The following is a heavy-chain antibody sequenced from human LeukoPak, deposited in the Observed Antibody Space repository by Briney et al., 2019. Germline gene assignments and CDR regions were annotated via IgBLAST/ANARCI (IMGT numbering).Heavy chain of an antibody. CDR2: IIPIFGTA. J-gene: IGHJ5*02. Sequence: ASVKVSCKASGGTFSSYAISWARQAPGQGLEWMGGIIPIFGTANYAQKFQARVTITTDESMSTAYMELRSLRSDDTAVYYCARTIVVVPAAGGWFDPWGQGTLVTVSS. V-gene: IGHV1-69*05. CDR3: ARTIVVVPAAGGWFDP. D-gene: IGHD2-2*01. CDR1: GGTFSSYA.